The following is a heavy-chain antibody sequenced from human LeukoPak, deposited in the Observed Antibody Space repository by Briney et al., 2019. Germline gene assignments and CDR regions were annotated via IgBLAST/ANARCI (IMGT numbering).Heavy chain of an antibody. D-gene: IGHD4-17*01. CDR1: GFTFSNYA. CDR3: AKDYGDYAYYFHY. V-gene: IGHV3-23*01. Sequence: LAGGSLRLSCAASGFTFSNYAMNWVRQAPGKGLEWVSVISGSGYSTYYADSVKGRFTISRDNSKNTLYLQTNSLRAEDTAVYYCAKDYGDYAYYFHYWGYGTLVTVSS. CDR2: ISGSGYST. J-gene: IGHJ4*01.